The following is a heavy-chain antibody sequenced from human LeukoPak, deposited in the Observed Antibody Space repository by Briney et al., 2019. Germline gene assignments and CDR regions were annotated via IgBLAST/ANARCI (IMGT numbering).Heavy chain of an antibody. CDR1: GFTFSNYG. CDR2: ISSSGGST. D-gene: IGHD6-19*01. CDR3: AKDSQWLAPHLDY. J-gene: IGHJ4*02. V-gene: IGHV3-23*01. Sequence: GGSLRLSCAASGFTFSNYGMNWVRQAPGKGLEWVSTISSSGGSTYYADSVKGRFTISRDNSKNTLYLQMNSLRAEDTAVYYCAKDSQWLAPHLDYWGQGSLVTVSS.